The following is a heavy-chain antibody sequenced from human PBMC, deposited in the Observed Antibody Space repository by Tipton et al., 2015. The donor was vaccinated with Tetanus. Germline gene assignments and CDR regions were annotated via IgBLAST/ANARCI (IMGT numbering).Heavy chain of an antibody. D-gene: IGHD2-15*01. CDR1: GASFSSGDYY. Sequence: GASFSSGDYYWSWIRKPPGKDLEWIGYIYQTGTTYYNPSLKGRVTISMDRSNTQFSLRLDSLTAADTAVYYCAREVGDSPRPSYYGMDVWGQGTTVTVSS. J-gene: IGHJ6*02. CDR2: IYQTGTT. CDR3: AREVGDSPRPSYYGMDV. V-gene: IGHV4-30-4*01.